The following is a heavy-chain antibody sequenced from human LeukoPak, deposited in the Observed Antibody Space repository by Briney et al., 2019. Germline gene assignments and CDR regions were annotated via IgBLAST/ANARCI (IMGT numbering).Heavy chain of an antibody. Sequence: GGPLRLSCAASGFTFSSYSMNWVRQAPGKGLEWVSYISSSSSTIYYADSVKGRFTISRDNAKNSLYLQMNSLRAEDTAVYYCARGRIQDAFDIWGQGTMVTVSS. CDR3: ARGRIQDAFDI. V-gene: IGHV3-48*01. J-gene: IGHJ3*02. CDR2: ISSSSSTI. CDR1: GFTFSSYS. D-gene: IGHD2-15*01.